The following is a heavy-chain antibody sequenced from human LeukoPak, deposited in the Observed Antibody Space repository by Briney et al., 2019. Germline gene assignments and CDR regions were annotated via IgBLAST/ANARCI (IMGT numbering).Heavy chain of an antibody. CDR1: GFTFSSYE. V-gene: IGHV3-48*03. CDR3: ARDDAHGRGYSYGTTDY. CDR2: ISSSSSTI. Sequence: PGGSLRLSCAASGFTFSSYEMNWVRQAPGKGLEWVSYISSSSSTIYYADSVKGRFTISRDNAKNSLYLQMNSLRAEDTAVYYCARDDAHGRGYSYGTTDYWGQGTLVTVSS. D-gene: IGHD5-18*01. J-gene: IGHJ4*02.